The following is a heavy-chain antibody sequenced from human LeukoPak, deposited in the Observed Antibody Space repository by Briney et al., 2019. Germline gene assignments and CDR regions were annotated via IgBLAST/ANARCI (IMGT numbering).Heavy chain of an antibody. CDR2: IDQHGSEK. V-gene: IGHV3-7*01. J-gene: IGHJ4*02. CDR3: ARGTNAYPGTDY. Sequence: AGGSLRLSCGGSGSTFSNYWMNWVRQAPGRGLEWVANIDQHGSEKHFGDSVRGRFTVSRDNAKNSVFLEMNSVRADDTAVYYCARGTNAYPGTDYWGQGTLVTVSS. D-gene: IGHD1-14*01. CDR1: GSTFSNYW.